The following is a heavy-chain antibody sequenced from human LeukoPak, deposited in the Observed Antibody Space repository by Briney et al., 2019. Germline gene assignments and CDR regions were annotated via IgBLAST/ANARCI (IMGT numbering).Heavy chain of an antibody. J-gene: IGHJ4*02. CDR3: AKAPVTSCRGAFCYPFDS. CDR2: ISGSGGST. V-gene: IGHV3-23*01. Sequence: PGGSLRLSCAASGFTFSSYAMSWVRQAPGKGLGWVSAISGSGGSTYYADSVKGRFTISRDNSKNTLYPQMNSLRAEDAAVYYCAKAPVTSCRGAFCYPFDSWGQGTLVTVSS. D-gene: IGHD2-15*01. CDR1: GFTFSSYA.